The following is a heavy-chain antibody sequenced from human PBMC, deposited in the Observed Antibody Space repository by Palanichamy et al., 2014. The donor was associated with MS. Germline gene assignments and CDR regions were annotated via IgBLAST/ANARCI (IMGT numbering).Heavy chain of an antibody. CDR1: GFTFSSYW. D-gene: IGHD1-26*01. J-gene: IGHJ4*02. Sequence: EVQPVESGGVLVQPGGSLRLSCAASGFTFSSYWMHWVRQVPGKGLMWVSRINSDGSWTNYADSVKGRFTVSRDNAENTLFLQMNSLRAEDTAVYYCARIRYGEWGYAQDCWGQGTLVTVSS. V-gene: IGHV3-74*01. CDR2: INSDGSWT. CDR3: ARIRYGEWGYAQDC.